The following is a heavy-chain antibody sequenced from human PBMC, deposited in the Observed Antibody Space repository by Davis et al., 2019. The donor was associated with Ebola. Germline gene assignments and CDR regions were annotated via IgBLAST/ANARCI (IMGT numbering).Heavy chain of an antibody. CDR3: AGDLTSPIEPGYCSGGSCYYDYYYGMDV. Sequence: ASVKVSCKASGYTFTAYSINWVRQAAGHGLEWLGWMDPNSGNTGNAQKFQGRVTMTRSTSISTAYMELRGLRSDDTAVYYCAGDLTSPIEPGYCSGGSCYYDYYYGMDVWGQGTTVTVSS. CDR1: GYTFTAYS. J-gene: IGHJ6*02. V-gene: IGHV1-8*02. D-gene: IGHD2-15*01. CDR2: MDPNSGNT.